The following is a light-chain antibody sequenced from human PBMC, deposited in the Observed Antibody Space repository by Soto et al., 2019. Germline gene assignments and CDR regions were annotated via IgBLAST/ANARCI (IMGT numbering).Light chain of an antibody. Sequence: QSVLNQPRSVSGSPGQSVTISCTGTSSDVGTYKYVAWYQQHPGKAPELMIYDVSKRPSGVPDRFSGSKSGNTASLTISGLQAEDEADYHCCSYAGSYTYVFGTGTKVPV. J-gene: IGLJ1*01. CDR3: CSYAGSYTYV. CDR1: SSDVGTYKY. V-gene: IGLV2-11*01. CDR2: DVS.